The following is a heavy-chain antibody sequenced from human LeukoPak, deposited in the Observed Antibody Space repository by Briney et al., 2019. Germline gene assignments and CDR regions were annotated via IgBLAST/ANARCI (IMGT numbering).Heavy chain of an antibody. J-gene: IGHJ4*02. Sequence: GGSLRLSCAASGFTFSSYWMSWVRQAPGKGREWVANIKQDGSEKYYVDSVKGRFTISRDNAKNSLYLQMNSLRAEDTAVYYCARDIDYGGNPEAWDYWGQGTLVTVSS. CDR1: GFTFSSYW. CDR3: ARDIDYGGNPEAWDY. V-gene: IGHV3-7*01. CDR2: IKQDGSEK. D-gene: IGHD4-23*01.